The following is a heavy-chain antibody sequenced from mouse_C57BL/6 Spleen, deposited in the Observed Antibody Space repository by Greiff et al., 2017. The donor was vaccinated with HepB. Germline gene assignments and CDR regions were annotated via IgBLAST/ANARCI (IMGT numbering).Heavy chain of an antibody. J-gene: IGHJ2*01. Sequence: QVQLKQPGAELVKPGASVKLSCKASGYTFTSYWMHWVKQRPGQGLEWIGMIHPNSGSTNYNEKFKSKATLTVDKSSSTAYMQLSSLTSEGSAVYYCARSRDGYYFDYWGQGTTLTVSS. CDR3: ARSRDGYYFDY. V-gene: IGHV1-64*01. D-gene: IGHD2-3*01. CDR2: IHPNSGST. CDR1: GYTFTSYW.